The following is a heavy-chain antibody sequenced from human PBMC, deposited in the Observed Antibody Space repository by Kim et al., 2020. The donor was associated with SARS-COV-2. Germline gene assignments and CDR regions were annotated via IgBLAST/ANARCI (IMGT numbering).Heavy chain of an antibody. CDR1: GFTFSSYW. CDR3: ARETALAGSYYSDY. Sequence: GGSLRLSCAASGFTFSSYWMYWVRQAPGKGLVWVSRINRDGRSTTYADSVKGRFTISRDNAKNPLYLQMNSLRAEDTAVYYCARETALAGSYYSDYWSPGTLVTVSS. V-gene: IGHV3-74*01. J-gene: IGHJ4*02. D-gene: IGHD3-10*01. CDR2: INRDGRST.